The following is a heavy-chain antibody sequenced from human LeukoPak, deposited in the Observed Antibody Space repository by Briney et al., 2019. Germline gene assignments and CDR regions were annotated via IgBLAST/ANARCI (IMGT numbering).Heavy chain of an antibody. Sequence: PGRSLRLSWAASGFTFSSYGMHWVRQAPGKGLEWVAVISYDGSNKYYADSVKGRFTISRDNSKNTLYLQMNSLRAEDTAVYYCAKSITMVRGVIILEDAFDIWGQGTMVTVSS. D-gene: IGHD3-10*01. V-gene: IGHV3-30*18. CDR2: ISYDGSNK. CDR3: AKSITMVRGVIILEDAFDI. J-gene: IGHJ3*02. CDR1: GFTFSSYG.